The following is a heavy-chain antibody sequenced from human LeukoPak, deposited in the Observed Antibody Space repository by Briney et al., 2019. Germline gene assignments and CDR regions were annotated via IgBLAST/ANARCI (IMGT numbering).Heavy chain of an antibody. J-gene: IGHJ4*02. CDR1: GGSISSSSYY. CDR2: IHYSGST. D-gene: IGHD4-17*01. CDR3: AKYGDYIREEYCFDY. Sequence: KPSETLSLTCTVSGGSISSSSYYWGWIRQPPGKGLEWVGSIHYSGSTYYNPSLKSRLTISVDTSKNQFSLKLSSVTAADTAVYYCAKYGDYIREEYCFDYWGQGTLVTVSS. V-gene: IGHV4-39*01.